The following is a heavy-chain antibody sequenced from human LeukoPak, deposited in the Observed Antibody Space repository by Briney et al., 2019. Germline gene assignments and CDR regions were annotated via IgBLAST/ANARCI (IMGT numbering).Heavy chain of an antibody. CDR2: ISGSGGST. Sequence: GGSLRLSCAASGFTFSSYAMSWVRQAPGKGLEWVSAISGSGGSTYYADSVKGRFTISRDNSKNTLYLQMNSLRAEDTAVYYCAKGARHYYGSGSYYFLVWGQGTPVTVSS. D-gene: IGHD3-10*01. CDR3: AKGARHYYGSGSYYFLV. V-gene: IGHV3-23*01. CDR1: GFTFSSYA. J-gene: IGHJ4*02.